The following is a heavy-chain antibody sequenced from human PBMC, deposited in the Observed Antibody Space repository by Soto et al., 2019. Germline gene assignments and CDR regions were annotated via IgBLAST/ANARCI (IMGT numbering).Heavy chain of an antibody. J-gene: IGHJ6*02. Sequence: QVQLVQSGAEVKKPGASVKVSCKASGYTFTSYGISWVRQAPGQGLEWMGWISAYNGNTNYAQKLQGRVTMTTDTSTSTAYMELRSLRSDDTAVYYRARWGRITLSPGYGDYDYYYGMDVWGQGTTVTVSS. D-gene: IGHD4-17*01. CDR1: GYTFTSYG. V-gene: IGHV1-18*04. CDR2: ISAYNGNT. CDR3: ARWGRITLSPGYGDYDYYYGMDV.